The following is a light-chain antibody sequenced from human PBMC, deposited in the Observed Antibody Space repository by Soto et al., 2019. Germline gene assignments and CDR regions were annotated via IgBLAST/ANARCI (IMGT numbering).Light chain of an antibody. V-gene: IGKV1-5*01. CDR2: DAS. J-gene: IGKJ4*01. Sequence: EIQMTQSPSTLSASVGDRVTITCRASQSISSWLAWYQQKPGKAPKLLIYDASSLESGVPSRFSGSGSGTEFTLTISSLQPDDFATYYCQQYNSWGTFGGGTKVEIK. CDR3: QQYNSWGT. CDR1: QSISSW.